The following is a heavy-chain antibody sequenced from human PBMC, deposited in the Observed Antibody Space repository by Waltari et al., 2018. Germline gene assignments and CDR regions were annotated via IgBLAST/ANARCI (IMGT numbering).Heavy chain of an antibody. CDR1: GYSISSGYY. CDR2: IYHSGST. CDR3: ARDAGSGKQDAFDI. V-gene: IGHV4-38-2*02. J-gene: IGHJ3*02. Sequence: QVQLQESGPGLVKPSETLSLTCTVSGYSISSGYYWGWIRQPPGKGLEWIGSIYHSGSTYYNPSLKSRGTISVDTAKDQFSLKLSSVTAADTAVDYGARDAGSGKQDAFDIWGQGTMVTVSS. D-gene: IGHD3-10*01.